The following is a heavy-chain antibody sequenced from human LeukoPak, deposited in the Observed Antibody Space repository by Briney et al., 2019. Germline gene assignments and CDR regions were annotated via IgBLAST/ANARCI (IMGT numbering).Heavy chain of an antibody. D-gene: IGHD4-17*01. V-gene: IGHV1-2*02. CDR2: ITPNTGCT. J-gene: IGHJ3*02. CDR1: GYTFTGYY. CDR3: ASAVTKVLAFDI. Sequence: ASVKVSCMDSGYTFTGYYMHWVRQAPGEGVEWIGCITPNTGCTNYAQNFQGSVTMTTDSSISTAYMALSTLISDYTAVYYCASAVTKVLAFDIWGQGTLVTVSS.